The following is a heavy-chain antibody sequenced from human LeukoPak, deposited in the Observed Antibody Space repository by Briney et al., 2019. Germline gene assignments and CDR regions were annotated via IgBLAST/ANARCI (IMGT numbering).Heavy chain of an antibody. CDR2: IYHSGST. V-gene: IGHV4-38-2*02. Sequence: SETLSLTCTVSGYSISSGYYWGWIRQPPGKGLGWIGSIYHSGSTYYNPSLKSRVTISVDTSKNQFSLKLSSVTAADTAVYYCARKKAAAGRPNWFDPWGQGTLVTVSS. CDR3: ARKKAAAGRPNWFDP. CDR1: GYSISSGYY. J-gene: IGHJ5*02. D-gene: IGHD6-13*01.